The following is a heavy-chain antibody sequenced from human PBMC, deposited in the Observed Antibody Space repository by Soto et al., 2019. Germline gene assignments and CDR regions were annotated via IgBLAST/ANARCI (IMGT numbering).Heavy chain of an antibody. J-gene: IGHJ6*02. D-gene: IGHD2-21*02. V-gene: IGHV1-18*01. CDR1: GYTFTSYG. CDR2: ISAYNGNT. CDR3: ARWVVVTHYYYYGMDV. Sequence: ASVNVSCKASGYTFTSYGISWVRQAPGQGLEWMGWISAYNGNTNYAQKLQGRVTMTTDTSTSTAYMELRSLRSDDTAVYYCARWVVVTHYYYYGMDVWGQGTTVTVSS.